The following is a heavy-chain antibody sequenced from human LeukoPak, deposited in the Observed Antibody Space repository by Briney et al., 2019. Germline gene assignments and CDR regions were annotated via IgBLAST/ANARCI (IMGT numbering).Heavy chain of an antibody. CDR3: ARAVNYYDSSGYLYYFDY. J-gene: IGHJ4*02. CDR2: IYTSGST. D-gene: IGHD3-22*01. Sequence: PSETLSLTCTVSGGSISSYYWSWIRRPAGKGLEWIGRIYTSGSTNYNPSLKSRVTMSVDTSKNQFSLKLSSVTAADTAVYYCARAVNYYDSSGYLYYFDYWGQGTLVTVSS. CDR1: GGSISSYY. V-gene: IGHV4-4*07.